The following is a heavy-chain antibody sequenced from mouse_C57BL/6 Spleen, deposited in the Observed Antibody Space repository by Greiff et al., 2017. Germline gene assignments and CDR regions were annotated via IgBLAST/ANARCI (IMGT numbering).Heavy chain of an antibody. D-gene: IGHD2-5*01. Sequence: VQLKESGPELVKPGASVKIPCKASGYTFTDYNMDWVKQSHGKSLEWIGDINPNNGGTIYNQKFKGKATLTVDKSSSTAYMELRSLTSEDTAVYYCARTIYYSNYDYFDYWGQGTTLTVSS. CDR1: GYTFTDYN. CDR2: INPNNGGT. J-gene: IGHJ2*01. V-gene: IGHV1-18*01. CDR3: ARTIYYSNYDYFDY.